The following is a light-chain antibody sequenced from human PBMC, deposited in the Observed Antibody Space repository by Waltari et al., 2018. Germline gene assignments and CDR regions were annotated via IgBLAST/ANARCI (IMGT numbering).Light chain of an antibody. Sequence: QSTLTQPASVSGSPGQSITISCTGSSSDVGAYNYVSWYKQYPNKAPKLMIYEVDNRPSGISNRFSASTSGNPASLTISGLQAEDESVFYCSSYTNRSTVIFGGGTKLTVL. CDR1: SSDVGAYNY. CDR3: SSYTNRSTVI. CDR2: EVD. J-gene: IGLJ2*01. V-gene: IGLV2-14*03.